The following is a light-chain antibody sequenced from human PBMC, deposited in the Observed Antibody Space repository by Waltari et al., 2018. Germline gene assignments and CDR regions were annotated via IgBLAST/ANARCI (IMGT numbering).Light chain of an antibody. Sequence: EIVLTQSPATLSLSPGERATLSCRASQSISTYLAWYKQKPGQAPRLLMDNASNRTTGIPARVSGSGTGTDFTLTVSSLEPEDFAVYYCQQRGSWPLTFGGGTKVEIK. CDR2: NAS. V-gene: IGKV3-11*01. CDR3: QQRGSWPLT. CDR1: QSISTY. J-gene: IGKJ4*01.